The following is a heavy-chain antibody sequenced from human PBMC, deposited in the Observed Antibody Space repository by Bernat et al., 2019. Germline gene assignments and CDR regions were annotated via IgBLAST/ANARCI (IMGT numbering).Heavy chain of an antibody. CDR2: LNSDGRST. V-gene: IGHV3-74*01. J-gene: IGHJ3*02. D-gene: IGHD2-8*01. Sequence: LVESGGGLVQPGGSLRLSCAASGFTFSSYWMHWVRQAPGKGLVWVSRLNSDGRSTSYADSVKGRFTISRDNAKNTLYLQMNSLRAEDTAVYYCARAINMVYASIDAFDIWGQGTMVTVSS. CDR3: ARAINMVYASIDAFDI. CDR1: GFTFSSYW.